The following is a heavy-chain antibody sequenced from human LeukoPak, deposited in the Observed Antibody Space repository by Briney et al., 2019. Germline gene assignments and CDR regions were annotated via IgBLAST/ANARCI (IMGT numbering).Heavy chain of an antibody. D-gene: IGHD3-22*01. Sequence: GGSLRLYCAASGFTFSSYGMHWVPQAPGKGLEWVAVIWYDGSNKYYADSVKGRFTISRDNSKNTLYLQMNSLRAEDTAVYYCARAGYYDRSGYYLTRDACDIWGQRTMVTVSS. CDR2: IWYDGSNK. V-gene: IGHV3-33*01. CDR3: ARAGYYDRSGYYLTRDACDI. J-gene: IGHJ3*02. CDR1: GFTFSSYG.